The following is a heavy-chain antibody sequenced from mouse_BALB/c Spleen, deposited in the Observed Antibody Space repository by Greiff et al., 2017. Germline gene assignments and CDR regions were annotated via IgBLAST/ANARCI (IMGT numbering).Heavy chain of an antibody. V-gene: IGHV5-17*02. Sequence: DVHLVESGGGLVQPGGSRKLSCAASGFTFSSFGMHWVRQAPEKGLEWVAYISSGSSTIYYADTVKGRFTISRDNPKNTLFLQMTSLRSEDTAMYYCARFDGYYPDYWGQGTTLTVSS. J-gene: IGHJ2*01. CDR3: ARFDGYYPDY. D-gene: IGHD2-3*01. CDR1: GFTFSSFG. CDR2: ISSGSSTI.